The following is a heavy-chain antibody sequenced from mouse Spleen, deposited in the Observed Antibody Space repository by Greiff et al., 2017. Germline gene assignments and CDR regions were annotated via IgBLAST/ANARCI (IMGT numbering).Heavy chain of an antibody. CDR3: ASSSSAWFAY. J-gene: IGHJ3*01. CDR2: IDPSDSET. D-gene: IGHD1-1*01. CDR1: GYTFTSYW. Sequence: QVQLQQSGAELVRPGSSVKLSCKASGYTFTSYWMHWVKQRPIQGLEWIGNIDPSDSETHYNQKFKDKATLTVDKSSSTAYMQLSSLTSEDSAVYYCASSSSAWFAYWGQGTLVTVSA. V-gene: IGHV1-52*01.